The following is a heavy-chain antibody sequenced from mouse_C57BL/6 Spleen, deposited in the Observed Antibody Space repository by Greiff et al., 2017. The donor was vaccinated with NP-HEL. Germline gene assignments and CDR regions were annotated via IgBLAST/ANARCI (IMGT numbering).Heavy chain of an antibody. V-gene: IGHV1-50*01. D-gene: IGHD1-1*01. Sequence: VKLMESGAELVKPGASVKLSCKASGYTFTSYWMQWVKQRPGQGLEWIGEIDPSDSYTNYNQKFKGKATLTVDTSSSTAYMQLSSLTSEDSAVYYCARVYGSSYEGYWGQGTTLTVSS. CDR2: IDPSDSYT. CDR1: GYTFTSYW. J-gene: IGHJ2*01. CDR3: ARVYGSSYEGY.